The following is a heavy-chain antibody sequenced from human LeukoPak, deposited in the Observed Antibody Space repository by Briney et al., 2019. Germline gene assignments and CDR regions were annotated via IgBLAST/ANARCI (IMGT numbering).Heavy chain of an antibody. Sequence: GGSLRLSCAVSGFTFSDHYMVWVPQAPGKGLEWVGRSRNKANGYTTEYAASVKGRFTISRDDSKNSLYLQMNSLKTEDTAVYYCARAPYDISGSSPYYFDSWGQGTLVTVSS. J-gene: IGHJ4*02. D-gene: IGHD3-22*01. V-gene: IGHV3-72*01. CDR1: GFTFSDHY. CDR2: SRNKANGYTT. CDR3: ARAPYDISGSSPYYFDS.